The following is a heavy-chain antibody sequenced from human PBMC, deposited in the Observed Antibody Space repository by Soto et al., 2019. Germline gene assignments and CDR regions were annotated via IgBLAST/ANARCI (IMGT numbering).Heavy chain of an antibody. Sequence: EVQLVESGGGLVQPGGSLRLSCAASRFTFSSYAMHWVRQAPGKGLEYVSAISSNGGSTYYANSVKGRFTISRDNSKNTLYLQMGSLRAEDMAVYYCARRDGYNFDYWGQGTLVTVSS. CDR1: RFTFSSYA. J-gene: IGHJ4*02. CDR2: ISSNGGST. D-gene: IGHD5-12*01. V-gene: IGHV3-64*01. CDR3: ARRDGYNFDY.